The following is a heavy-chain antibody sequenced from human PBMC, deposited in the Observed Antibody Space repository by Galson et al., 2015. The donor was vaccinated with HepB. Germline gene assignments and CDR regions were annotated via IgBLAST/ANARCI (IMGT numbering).Heavy chain of an antibody. CDR1: GFTFSDYY. Sequence: SLRLSCAASGFTFSDYYMSWIRQAPGRGLEWVSYISSSGSTIYYADSVKGRFTISRDNAKNSLYLQMNSLRAEDTAVYYCARETSSSWYKGGGRRRYNWFDPWGQGTLVTVSS. CDR2: ISSSGSTI. V-gene: IGHV3-11*01. D-gene: IGHD6-13*01. CDR3: ARETSSSWYKGGGRRRYNWFDP. J-gene: IGHJ5*02.